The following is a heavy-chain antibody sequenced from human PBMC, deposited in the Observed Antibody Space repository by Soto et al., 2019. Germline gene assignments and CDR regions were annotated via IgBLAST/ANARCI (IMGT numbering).Heavy chain of an antibody. J-gene: IGHJ2*01. Sequence: SVKVSCKTSGYTFSNYGISWVRQAPGQGLEWMGGFFLFFGTATYAQNFQGRVTITADESTSKAYMDFSSLRSEDTALYYCARGNHRGLQLWYFDLWGRGTLVTVSS. CDR2: FFLFFGTA. CDR3: ARGNHRGLQLWYFDL. V-gene: IGHV1-69*13. D-gene: IGHD5-12*01. CDR1: GYTFSNYG.